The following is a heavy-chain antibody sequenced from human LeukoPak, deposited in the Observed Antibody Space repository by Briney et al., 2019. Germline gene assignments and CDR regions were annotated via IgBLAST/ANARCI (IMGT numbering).Heavy chain of an antibody. CDR1: RFTFSSYW. CDR2: ISPDGSTT. D-gene: IGHD1-26*01. V-gene: IGHV3-74*01. Sequence: PGGSLRLSCVASRFTFSSYWMHWVRQAPGTGLVWVSYISPDGSTTRYADSVKGRFTISRDNAKNSLYLQMNSLRAEDTAVYYCARESSSVGATNYWGQGTLVTVSS. CDR3: ARESSSVGATNY. J-gene: IGHJ4*02.